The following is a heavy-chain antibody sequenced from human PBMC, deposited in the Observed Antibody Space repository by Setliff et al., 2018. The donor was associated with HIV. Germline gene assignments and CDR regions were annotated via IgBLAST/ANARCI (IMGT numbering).Heavy chain of an antibody. CDR3: ARDTNLLDYNFWSGYSRGWFDP. Sequence: TLSLTCTVSAGSINSGTYYWSWIRQPAGKGLEWIGRIYTSGSTNYNPSLKSRVIISVDTSKNQFSLKLSSVTAADTAVYYCARDTNLLDYNFWSGYSRGWFDPWGQGTLVTVSS. D-gene: IGHD3-3*01. CDR2: IYTSGST. J-gene: IGHJ5*02. CDR1: AGSINSGTYY. V-gene: IGHV4-61*02.